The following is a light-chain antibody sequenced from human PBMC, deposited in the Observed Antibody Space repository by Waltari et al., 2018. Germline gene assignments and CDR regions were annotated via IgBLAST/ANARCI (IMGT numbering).Light chain of an antibody. Sequence: QSALTQPASVSGSPGQSITISCTGTSSDVCCYKYVSWYQQHPGKAPKLIIYDVNNRPSGVSNRFSGSKSANTASLTISGLQAEDEADYYCNSFTLGTALLVFGGGTKLTVL. CDR3: NSFTLGTALLV. J-gene: IGLJ2*01. CDR1: SSDVCCYKY. CDR2: DVN. V-gene: IGLV2-14*03.